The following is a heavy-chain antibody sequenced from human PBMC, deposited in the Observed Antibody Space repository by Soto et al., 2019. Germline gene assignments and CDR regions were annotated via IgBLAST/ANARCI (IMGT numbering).Heavy chain of an antibody. D-gene: IGHD4-17*01. J-gene: IGHJ4*02. CDR1: EFTFRNYA. CDR2: ISYDGNNK. Sequence: GGSQRLSCAASEFTFRNYARHWVRQNPGKGLQWLAVISYDGNNKYYADSVEGRFTISRDNSKNTVYLQMNSLRLEDTAVYYCARGPSYSDSYFDYWGQGTLVTVSS. CDR3: ARGPSYSDSYFDY. V-gene: IGHV3-30*03.